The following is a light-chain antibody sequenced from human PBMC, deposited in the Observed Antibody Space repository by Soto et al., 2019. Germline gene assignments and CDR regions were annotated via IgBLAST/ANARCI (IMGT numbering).Light chain of an antibody. CDR3: QQRSNWPPLT. V-gene: IGKV3D-20*02. CDR1: QGVTSNY. Sequence: EIVLTQSPGTLSLSPGERATLSCRASQGVTSNYLAWYQQRPGQAPRLLIYGASNRATGIPDRFSGGGSGTDFTLTISRLEPEDFAVYYCQQRSNWPPLTFGGGTKVEIK. CDR2: GAS. J-gene: IGKJ4*01.